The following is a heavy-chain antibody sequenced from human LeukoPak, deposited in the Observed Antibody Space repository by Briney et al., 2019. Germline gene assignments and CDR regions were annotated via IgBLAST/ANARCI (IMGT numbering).Heavy chain of an antibody. J-gene: IGHJ2*01. CDR3: ARQGGGFWYFDL. CDR2: ISYSGST. V-gene: IGHV4-61*01. CDR1: GGSVSSGSYY. D-gene: IGHD6-25*01. Sequence: SETLSLTCTVSGGSVSSGSYYWTWIRQPPGKGLEWIGYISYSGSTNYNPSLKSRVTISVDTSKNQFSLNLSSVTAADTAVYYCARQGGGFWYFDLWGRGTLVTVSS.